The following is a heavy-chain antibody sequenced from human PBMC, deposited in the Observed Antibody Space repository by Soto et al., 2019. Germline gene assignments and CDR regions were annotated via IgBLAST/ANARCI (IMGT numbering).Heavy chain of an antibody. V-gene: IGHV1-18*04. D-gene: IGHD3-10*01. J-gene: IGHJ5*02. CDR3: ARDPTVKRSGSYYDSWFDP. Sequence: ASVKVSCKASGYTFTSYGISWVRQAPGQGLEWMGWISAYNGNTNYAQKLQGRVTMTTDTSTSTAYMELRSLRSDDTAVYYCARDPTVKRSGSYYDSWFDPWGQGTRVTVSS. CDR1: GYTFTSYG. CDR2: ISAYNGNT.